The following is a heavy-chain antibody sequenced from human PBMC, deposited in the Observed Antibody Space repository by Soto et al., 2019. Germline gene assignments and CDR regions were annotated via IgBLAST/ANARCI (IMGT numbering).Heavy chain of an antibody. D-gene: IGHD4-17*01. CDR2: ISVSGGST. V-gene: IGHV3-23*01. CDR3: AKSYYGDYATYYFDY. J-gene: IGHJ4*02. Sequence: GGSLRLSCAASGFTFNSYAMSWVRQAPGKGLEWVSAISVSGGSTYYADSVKGRFTISRDNSKNTLYLQMNSLRAEDTAIYFCAKSYYGDYATYYFDYWGQGTLVSVSS. CDR1: GFTFNSYA.